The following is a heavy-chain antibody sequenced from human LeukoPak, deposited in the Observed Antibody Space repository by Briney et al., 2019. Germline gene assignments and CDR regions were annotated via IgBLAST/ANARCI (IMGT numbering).Heavy chain of an antibody. D-gene: IGHD3-10*01. CDR2: IYYSGNT. V-gene: IGHV4-39*01. Sequence: SETLSLTCTVSGGSISSNSYYWGWIRQPPGRGLEYIGSIYYSGNTYHNPSLKSRVTMSVDTSKTPFSLRLSSVTAAATAVYYCARQAYYGSGSYPYFDYWGQGILVTVSS. CDR1: GGSISSNSYY. CDR3: ARQAYYGSGSYPYFDY. J-gene: IGHJ4*02.